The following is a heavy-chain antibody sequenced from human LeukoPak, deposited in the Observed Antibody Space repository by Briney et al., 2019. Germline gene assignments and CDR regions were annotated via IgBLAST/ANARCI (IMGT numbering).Heavy chain of an antibody. D-gene: IGHD3-10*01. Sequence: SETLSLTCAVYGGSFSGYYWSWIRQPPGKGLEWIGEINHSGSTNYNPSLKSRVTISVDTSKNQFSLKLSSVTAADTAVYYCARHYGPYFDYWGQGTLVTVSS. CDR3: ARHYGPYFDY. V-gene: IGHV4-34*01. CDR1: GGSFSGYY. CDR2: INHSGST. J-gene: IGHJ4*02.